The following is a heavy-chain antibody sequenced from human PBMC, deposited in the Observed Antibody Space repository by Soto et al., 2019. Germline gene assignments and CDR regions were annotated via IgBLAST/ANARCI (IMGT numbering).Heavy chain of an antibody. J-gene: IGHJ4*02. CDR3: AKSQTYYDFWSGFDY. D-gene: IGHD3-3*01. CDR2: ISYDGSNK. Sequence: QVQLVEYGGGVVQPGRSLRLSCAASGFTFSSYGMHWVRQAPGKGLEWVAVISYDGSNKYYADSVKGRFTISRDNSKNTLYLQMNSLRAEDTAVYYCAKSQTYYDFWSGFDYWGQGTLVTVSS. CDR1: GFTFSSYG. V-gene: IGHV3-30*18.